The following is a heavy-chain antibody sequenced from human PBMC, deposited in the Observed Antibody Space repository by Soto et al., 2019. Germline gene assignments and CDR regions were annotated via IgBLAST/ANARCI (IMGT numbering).Heavy chain of an antibody. CDR1: GFTFSSYW. CDR2: INSDGSST. V-gene: IGHV3-74*01. CDR3: ARGTITIFGVVITEGLDY. J-gene: IGHJ4*02. D-gene: IGHD3-3*01. Sequence: PGGSLRLSCAASGFTFSSYWMHWVRQAPGKGLVWVSRINSDGSSTSYADSVKGRFTISRDNAKNTLYLQMNSLRAEDTAVYYCARGTITIFGVVITEGLDYWGQGTLVTVSS.